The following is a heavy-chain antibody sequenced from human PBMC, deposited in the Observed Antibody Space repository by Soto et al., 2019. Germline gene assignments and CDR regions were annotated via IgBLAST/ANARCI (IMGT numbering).Heavy chain of an antibody. CDR2: ISAHNGNI. Sequence: QVRLVQSGAEVKKPGASVKVSCKGSGYAFTTYGITWVRQAPGQGLEWMGWISAHNGNINYAQKLQGRVTVTRDTSTSTAYMELRSLRSDDTAVYYCARGRYGDYWGQGALVTVSS. V-gene: IGHV1-18*01. CDR1: GYAFTTYG. D-gene: IGHD1-1*01. J-gene: IGHJ4*02. CDR3: ARGRYGDY.